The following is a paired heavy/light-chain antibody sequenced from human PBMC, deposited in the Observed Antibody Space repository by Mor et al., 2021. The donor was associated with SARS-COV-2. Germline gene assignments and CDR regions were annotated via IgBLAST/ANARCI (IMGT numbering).Light chain of an antibody. CDR1: ALAKQF. Sequence: SYELTQPPSVSVSPGQTARITCSGEALAKQFAYWYQQKPGQAPVLLIYKDTKRPSGIPERFSGSSSGTTVTLTISGVLAQDEADYYCQSSDSSGQSFWVFGGGTKVTVL. J-gene: IGLJ3*02. CDR2: KDT. CDR3: QSSDSSGQSFWV. V-gene: IGLV3-25*03.
Heavy chain of an antibody. Sequence: EVQLVESGGGLVQPGGSLRLSCAASGFNFSDYCMSWVRQAPGKGLEWVANIKKYGSEEYYVDFVKGRFTISRDNAKNSLNLQMSSLRGADTAVYYCARVRDCSSGSFPYFDYWGRGTLVTVFS. CDR3: ARVRDCSSGSFPYFDY. J-gene: IGHJ4*02. V-gene: IGHV3-7*03. CDR2: IKKYGSEE. CDR1: GFNFSDYC. D-gene: IGHD2-2*01.